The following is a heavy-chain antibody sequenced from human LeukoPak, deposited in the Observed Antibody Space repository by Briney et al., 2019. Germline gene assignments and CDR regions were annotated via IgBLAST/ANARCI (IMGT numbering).Heavy chain of an antibody. Sequence: PGGALRLSRSASGFTFSAYVMYWVRQAPGKGLEYVSGISNNVGSSFYADSVKGRFTISRDNSKNTLYLQMSSLRAEDTAVYYCVKITSVTGGDCWGQGTRLTVSS. CDR2: ISNNVGSS. CDR1: GFTFSAYV. CDR3: VKITSVTGGDC. V-gene: IGHV3-64D*09. D-gene: IGHD1-1*01. J-gene: IGHJ4*02.